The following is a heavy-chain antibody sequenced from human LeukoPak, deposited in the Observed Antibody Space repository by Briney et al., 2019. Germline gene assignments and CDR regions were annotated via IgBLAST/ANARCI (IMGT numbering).Heavy chain of an antibody. J-gene: IGHJ4*02. V-gene: IGHV3-23*01. CDR1: GGSFSGYY. CDR2: LTGSGATT. CDR3: ARGTYCTAGGCYSTFDS. Sequence: PSETLSLTCAVYGGSFSGYYWSWVRQAPGKGLEWVSALTGSGATTYYADSVRGRFTISRDNPKNTLYLQMNSLRVEDTAVYFCARGTYCTAGGCYSTFDSWGQGTLVTVSS. D-gene: IGHD2-8*02.